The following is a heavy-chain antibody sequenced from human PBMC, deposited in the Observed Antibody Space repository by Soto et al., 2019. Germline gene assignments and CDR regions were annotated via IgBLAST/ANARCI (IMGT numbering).Heavy chain of an antibody. CDR3: ARELSWSGGDY. CDR2: IKHDGSER. CDR1: GFRFNTNW. J-gene: IGHJ4*02. D-gene: IGHD3-10*01. V-gene: IGHV3-7*01. Sequence: EVQLVESGGGLVQPGGSLRLSCAASGFRFNTNWMSWVRQAPGKGLEWVANIKHDGSERNHVDSVRGRFTISIDNAKSSLYLKMISVRVEDTAVSDGARELSWSGGDYWGQGTRVIVSP.